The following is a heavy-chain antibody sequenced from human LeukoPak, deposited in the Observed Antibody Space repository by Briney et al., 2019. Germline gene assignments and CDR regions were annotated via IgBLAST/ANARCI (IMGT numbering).Heavy chain of an antibody. J-gene: IGHJ4*02. V-gene: IGHV1-2*02. CDR1: GYTFTSYY. CDR2: INPNSGGT. Sequence: ASVKVSCKASGYTFTSYYMHWVRQAPGQGLEWMGWINPNSGGTNYAQKFQGRVTMTRDTSISTAYMELSRLRSDDTAVYYCARESLDSSGLDFDYWGQGTLVTVSS. D-gene: IGHD3-22*01. CDR3: ARESLDSSGLDFDY.